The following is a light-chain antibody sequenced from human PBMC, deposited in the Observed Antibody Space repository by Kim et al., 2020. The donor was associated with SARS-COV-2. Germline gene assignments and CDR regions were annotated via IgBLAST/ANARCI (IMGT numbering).Light chain of an antibody. V-gene: IGLV8-61*01. CDR3: VLYMGSGISV. CDR2: SKH. Sequence: GGTVKLTCACSSGSVRTIYYPCCYPQTPSRAPRTLNYSKHTRSSGAPDRFSGSILGNKAALPITGAQADDESDYYCVLYMGSGISVFGGGTQLTVL. CDR1: SGSVRTIYY. J-gene: IGLJ3*02.